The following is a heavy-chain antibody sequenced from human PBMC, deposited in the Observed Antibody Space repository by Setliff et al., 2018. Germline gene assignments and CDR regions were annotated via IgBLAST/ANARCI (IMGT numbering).Heavy chain of an antibody. Sequence: SETLSLTCTVSGDSISSRPFYWGWFRQPAGKELEWIGQIYTSWSTIYNPSLKSRVTILLDTSKIQFSLTLTSVTAADTAVYYCARMTGFQYIDVWGKGTTVTVSS. CDR2: IYTSWST. V-gene: IGHV4-61*09. D-gene: IGHD3-3*01. J-gene: IGHJ6*03. CDR1: GDSISSRPFY. CDR3: ARMTGFQYIDV.